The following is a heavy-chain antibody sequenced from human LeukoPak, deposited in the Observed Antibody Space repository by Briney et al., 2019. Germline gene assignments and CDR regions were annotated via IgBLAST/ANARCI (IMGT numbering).Heavy chain of an antibody. CDR3: AKDNGYALRPNWFDP. Sequence: PGGSLRLSCAASGFTFSSYAMSWVRQAPGKGLEWASAISGGGGSTYYADSVKGRFTISRDNSKNTLYLQMNSLRAEDTAVYYCAKDNGYALRPNWFDPWGQGTLVTVSS. J-gene: IGHJ5*02. CDR2: ISGGGGST. D-gene: IGHD5-12*01. V-gene: IGHV3-23*01. CDR1: GFTFSSYA.